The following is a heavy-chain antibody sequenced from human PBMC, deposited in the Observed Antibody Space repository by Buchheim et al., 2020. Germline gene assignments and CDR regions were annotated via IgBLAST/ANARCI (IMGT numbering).Heavy chain of an antibody. V-gene: IGHV3-30*18. Sequence: QVQLVESGGGVVQPGRSLRLSCAASGFTFSSYGMHWVRQAPGKGLEWVAAISYDGSNKYYADSVKGRFTISRDNSKNTLYLQMNGLRAEDTAVYYCAEAPQLIKVSKIDYWGQGTL. D-gene: IGHD6-13*01. CDR3: AEAPQLIKVSKIDY. CDR2: ISYDGSNK. CDR1: GFTFSSYG. J-gene: IGHJ4*02.